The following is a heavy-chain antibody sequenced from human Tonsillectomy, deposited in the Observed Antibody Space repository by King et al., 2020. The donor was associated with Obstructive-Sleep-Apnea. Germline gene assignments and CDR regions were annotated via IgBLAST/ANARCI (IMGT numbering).Heavy chain of an antibody. V-gene: IGHV3-48*04. CDR3: ATPTVVTLGIGFEI. J-gene: IGHJ3*02. CDR2: ISGSSTTI. CDR1: GFTFSSYS. D-gene: IGHD4-23*01. Sequence: VQLVESGGGLVQPGGSLRLSCAASGFTFSSYSMNWVRQAPGKGLEWVSYISGSSTTIYYADSVKGRFTISRDNAKNSLFLQMNSLRAEDTAVYYCATPTVVTLGIGFEIWGQGTMVTVSS.